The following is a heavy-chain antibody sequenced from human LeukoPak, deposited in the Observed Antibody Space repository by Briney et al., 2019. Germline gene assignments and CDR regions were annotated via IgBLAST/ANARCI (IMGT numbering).Heavy chain of an antibody. CDR3: ARHGRDGYNYGPVVYY. D-gene: IGHD5-24*01. J-gene: IGHJ4*02. CDR1: GDSISDYY. V-gene: IGHV4-59*08. Sequence: PSKTLSLTCTVSGDSISDYYWSWIRQPPGKGLEWIGYIYYSGSTNYNPSLKSRVTLSVDTPKNQFSLKLSSVTAADTAVYYCARHGRDGYNYGPVVYYWGQGTLVTVSS. CDR2: IYYSGST.